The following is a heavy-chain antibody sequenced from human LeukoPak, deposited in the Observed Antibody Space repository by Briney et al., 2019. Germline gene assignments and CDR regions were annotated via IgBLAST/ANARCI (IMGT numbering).Heavy chain of an antibody. J-gene: IGHJ5*02. CDR3: ARDGGWLRRDNWFDP. Sequence: ASVKVSCKASGYTFTSYYMHWVRQVPGQGLEWMGIINPSGGSTSYAQKFQGRVTMTRDTSTSTVYMELSSLRSEDTAVYYCARDGGWLRRDNWFDPWGQGTLVTVSS. D-gene: IGHD5-12*01. CDR2: INPSGGST. CDR1: GYTFTSYY. V-gene: IGHV1-46*01.